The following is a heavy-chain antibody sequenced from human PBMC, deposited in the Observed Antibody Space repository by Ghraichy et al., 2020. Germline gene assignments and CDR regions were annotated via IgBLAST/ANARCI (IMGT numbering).Heavy chain of an antibody. CDR3: VREPRLTGGPRGDF. Sequence: GGSLRLSCAASGFIFRSYWMSWVRQAPGKGLEWVANIKHDGSERYYLDSVKGRFTISRDNVKNSLYLQMNSLRADDTAVYYCVREPRLTGGPRGDFWGQGTLVTVSS. CDR1: GFIFRSYW. J-gene: IGHJ4*02. CDR2: IKHDGSER. V-gene: IGHV3-7*01. D-gene: IGHD7-27*01.